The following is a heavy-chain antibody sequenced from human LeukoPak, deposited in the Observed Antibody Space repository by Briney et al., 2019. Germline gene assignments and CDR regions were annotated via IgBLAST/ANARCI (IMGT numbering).Heavy chain of an antibody. Sequence: SVKVSCKASGGTFSSYAISWVRQAPGQGLEWMGGIIPIFGTANYAQKFQGGVTITADESTSTAYMELSSLRSEDTAVYYCARDFNGDYIHFDYWGQGTLVTVSS. J-gene: IGHJ4*02. CDR3: ARDFNGDYIHFDY. CDR2: IIPIFGTA. CDR1: GGTFSSYA. V-gene: IGHV1-69*13. D-gene: IGHD4-17*01.